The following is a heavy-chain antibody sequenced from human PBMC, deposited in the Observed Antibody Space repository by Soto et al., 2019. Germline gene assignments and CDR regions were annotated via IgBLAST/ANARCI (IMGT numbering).Heavy chain of an antibody. D-gene: IGHD3-10*01. V-gene: IGHV1-69*01. CDR1: GGTFDIFS. CDR2: IIPIFGTA. Sequence: QVQLVQSGAEVKKPGSSVKVSCKASGGTFDIFSISWVRQAPGQGLEWMGGIIPIFGTAEYSQKFQGRVTITADESTSTVYMELSSLRSDDTAVYFCATELGENPASPFDAWGQGTLVTVSS. CDR3: ATELGENPASPFDA. J-gene: IGHJ4*02.